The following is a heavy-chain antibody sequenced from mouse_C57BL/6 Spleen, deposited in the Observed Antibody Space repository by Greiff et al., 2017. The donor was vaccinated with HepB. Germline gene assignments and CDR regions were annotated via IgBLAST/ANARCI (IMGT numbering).Heavy chain of an antibody. J-gene: IGHJ3*01. CDR2: IHPNSGST. D-gene: IGHD2-1*01. Sequence: VQLQQPGAELVKPGASVTLSCKASGYTFTSYWMHWVKQRPGQGLEWIGMIHPNSGSTNYNEKFKSKATLTVAKSSSTAYMQLSSLTSEDSAVYYCALYGNYGFAYWGQGTLVTVSA. V-gene: IGHV1-64*01. CDR3: ALYGNYGFAY. CDR1: GYTFTSYW.